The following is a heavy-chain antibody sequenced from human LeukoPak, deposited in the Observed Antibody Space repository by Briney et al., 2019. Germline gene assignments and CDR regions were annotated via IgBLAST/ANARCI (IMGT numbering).Heavy chain of an antibody. V-gene: IGHV3-23*01. J-gene: IGHJ4*02. CDR3: AKDSENSYTYYFDY. CDR1: GLTFSNYA. D-gene: IGHD3-16*01. Sequence: GGSLRLSCATSGLTFSNYAMTWVRQAPGKGLEWVSGISGSGGGSYYTDSVKGRFTISRDNTKNTLYLQMNSLRAEDTAVYYCAKDSENSYTYYFDYWGQGTLVTVSS. CDR2: ISGSGGGS.